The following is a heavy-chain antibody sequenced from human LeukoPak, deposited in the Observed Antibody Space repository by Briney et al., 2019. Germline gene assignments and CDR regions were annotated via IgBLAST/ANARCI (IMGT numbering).Heavy chain of an antibody. Sequence: GGSLRLSCAASGFTFDDYDMSWVRQAPGKGLEWVSGINWNGGGTGYADSVKGRFTISRDNAKNSLYLQMNSLIAEDTAVYYCVELGTTMIGGVWGKGTTVTISS. CDR2: INWNGGGT. D-gene: IGHD3-10*02. J-gene: IGHJ6*04. CDR1: GFTFDDYD. CDR3: VELGTTMIGGV. V-gene: IGHV3-20*04.